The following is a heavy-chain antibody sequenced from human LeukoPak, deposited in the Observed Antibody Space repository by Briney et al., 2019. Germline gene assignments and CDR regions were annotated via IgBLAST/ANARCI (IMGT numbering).Heavy chain of an antibody. V-gene: IGHV3-64*01. CDR2: ISSNGGST. D-gene: IGHD3-10*01. CDR1: GFTFSSYA. Sequence: GGSLRLSCAASGFTFSSYAMHWVRQAPGKGLEYVSAISSNGGSTYYANSVKGRFTISRDNSKNTLYLQMGSLRAEDMAVYYCARAVLLWFGELGYYFDYWGRGTLVTVSS. J-gene: IGHJ4*02. CDR3: ARAVLLWFGELGYYFDY.